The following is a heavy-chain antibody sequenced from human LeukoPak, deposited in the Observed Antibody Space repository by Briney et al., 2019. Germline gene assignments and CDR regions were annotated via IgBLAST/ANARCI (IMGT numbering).Heavy chain of an antibody. Sequence: PGGSLRLSCAASGFTFSDYGIHWVRQAPGKGLEWVAVTSSDGSNKFYADSVKGRFTISRDNAKNSLYLQMNSLRAEDTAVYYCARDDYTSNWGQGTMVTVSS. D-gene: IGHD4-11*01. V-gene: IGHV3-30*03. J-gene: IGHJ3*01. CDR2: TSSDGSNK. CDR3: ARDDYTSN. CDR1: GFTFSDYG.